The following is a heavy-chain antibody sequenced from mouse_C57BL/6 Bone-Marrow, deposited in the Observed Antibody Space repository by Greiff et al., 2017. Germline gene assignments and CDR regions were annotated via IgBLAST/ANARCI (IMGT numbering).Heavy chain of an antibody. D-gene: IGHD1-1*02. Sequence: VQLQQSGAELVRPGASVTLSCKASGYTFTDYEMHWVKQTPVHGLEWIGAIDPETGGTAYNQKFKGKAILTADKSSSTAYMELRSLTSEDSAVYYCTRAGSTTVVTRTWFAGWGQGPLVTVS. CDR3: TRAGSTTVVTRTWFAG. J-gene: IGHJ3*01. CDR1: GYTFTDYE. V-gene: IGHV1-15*01. CDR2: IDPETGGT.